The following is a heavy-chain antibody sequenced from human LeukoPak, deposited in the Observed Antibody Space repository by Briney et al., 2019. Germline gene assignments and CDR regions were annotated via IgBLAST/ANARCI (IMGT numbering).Heavy chain of an antibody. CDR2: IYPGDSDT. CDR1: GFTFSSYG. J-gene: IGHJ5*02. CDR3: ARQKYSSSWYVWFDP. D-gene: IGHD6-13*01. V-gene: IGHV5-51*01. Sequence: GGSLRLSCAASGFTFSSYGMSWVRQMPGKGLEWMGIIYPGDSDTRYSPSFQGQVTISADKSISTAYLQWSSLKASDTAMYYCARQKYSSSWYVWFDPWGQGTLVTVSS.